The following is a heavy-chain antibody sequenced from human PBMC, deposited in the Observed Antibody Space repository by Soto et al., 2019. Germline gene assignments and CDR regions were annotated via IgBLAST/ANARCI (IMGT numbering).Heavy chain of an antibody. CDR2: ISYDGSNK. D-gene: IGHD2-15*01. CDR3: ARERGGKGPYCSGGSCYIVSAFDI. V-gene: IGHV3-30-3*01. CDR1: GFTFSSYA. J-gene: IGHJ3*02. Sequence: GGSLRLSCAASGFTFSSYAMHWVRQAPGKGLEWVAVISYDGSNKYYADSVKGRFTISRDNSKNTLYLQMNSLRAEDTAVYYCARERGGKGPYCSGGSCYIVSAFDIWGQGTMVTV.